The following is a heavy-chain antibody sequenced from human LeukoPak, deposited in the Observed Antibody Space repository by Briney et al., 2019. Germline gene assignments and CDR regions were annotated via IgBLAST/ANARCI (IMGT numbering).Heavy chain of an antibody. CDR2: ISWNSGSI. D-gene: IGHD6-13*01. J-gene: IGHJ4*02. CDR1: ELTFVVNP. CDR3: AKGAYSSIHD. V-gene: IGHV3-9*01. Sequence: GGSLSLTSQAAELTFVVNPRHRNGKDPGRDLEWVSGISWNSGSIGYADSVKGRFTISRDNAKNSLYLQMNSLRAEDTALYYCAKGAYSSIHDWGQGTLVTVSS.